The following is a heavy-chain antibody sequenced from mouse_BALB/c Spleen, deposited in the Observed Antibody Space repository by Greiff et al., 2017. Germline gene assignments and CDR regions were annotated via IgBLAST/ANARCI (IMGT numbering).Heavy chain of an antibody. V-gene: IGHV2-6-7*01. CDR2: IWGDGST. Sequence: VQRVESGPGLVAPSQSLSLTCTVSGFSFTGYGVNWVRQPPGKGLEWLGMIWGDGSTNYNSALKSRLSISKDNSKSQVFLKMSSLQTDDTARYYCARCNWYFDVWGEGTTVTVSA. CDR1: GFSFTGYG. J-gene: IGHJ1*01. CDR3: ARCNWYFDV.